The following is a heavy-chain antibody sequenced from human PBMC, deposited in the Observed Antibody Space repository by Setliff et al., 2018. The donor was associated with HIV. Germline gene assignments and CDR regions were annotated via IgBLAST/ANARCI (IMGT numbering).Heavy chain of an antibody. J-gene: IGHJ4*02. Sequence: PSETLSLTCTVSGVSISNYYWSWIRQPPGKGLEWIGSIFNDGRTYYNPSLKSRVTIPMDTSTNQFSLKLTSVTAADTAVYFCARHFPSISLFFGDPGPFDRWGQGALVTSPQ. CDR1: GVSISNYY. CDR2: IFNDGRT. D-gene: IGHD3-10*01. V-gene: IGHV4-59*05. CDR3: ARHFPSISLFFGDPGPFDR.